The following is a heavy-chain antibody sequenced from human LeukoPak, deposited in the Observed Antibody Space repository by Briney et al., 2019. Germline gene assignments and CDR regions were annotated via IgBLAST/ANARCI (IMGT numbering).Heavy chain of an antibody. D-gene: IGHD3-10*01. CDR1: GFTVSSNY. CDR3: AKITVTMAV. Sequence: PGGSLRLSCAASGFTVSSNYMSWVRQAPGKGLEWVSAISGSGGSTYYTDSVKGRFTISRDNSKNTLYLQVNSLRAEDTAVYYCAKITVTMAVWGQGTMVTVSS. V-gene: IGHV3-23*01. J-gene: IGHJ3*01. CDR2: ISGSGGST.